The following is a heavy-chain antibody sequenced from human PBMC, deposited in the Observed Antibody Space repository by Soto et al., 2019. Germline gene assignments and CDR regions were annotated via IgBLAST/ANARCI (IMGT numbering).Heavy chain of an antibody. Sequence: GRSLRLCSAALGFSFTGYSMNWVRQGTGKGLAWVSSISTTNNYRYYGHCMKGRFTISRDNGKNSLHLKIHSRRAEDTAVYYCASESEDLTSNFDDWGQGTLVTVSS. CDR1: GFSFTGYS. CDR3: ASESEDLTSNFDD. J-gene: IGHJ4*02. CDR2: ISTTNNYR. V-gene: IGHV3-21*06.